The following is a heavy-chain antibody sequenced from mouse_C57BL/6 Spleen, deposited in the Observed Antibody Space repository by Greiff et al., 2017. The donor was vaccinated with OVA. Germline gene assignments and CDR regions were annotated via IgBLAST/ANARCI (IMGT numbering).Heavy chain of an antibody. CDR3: VRGDGYWAY. Sequence: EVHLVESGGGLVQPKGSLKLSCAASGFSFNTYAMNWVRQAPGKGLEWVARIRSKSNNYATYYADSVKDRFTISRDDSESMLYLQMNNLKTEDTAMYYCVRGDGYWAYWGQGTLVTVSA. CDR1: GFSFNTYA. CDR2: IRSKSNNYAT. V-gene: IGHV10-1*01. J-gene: IGHJ3*01. D-gene: IGHD2-3*01.